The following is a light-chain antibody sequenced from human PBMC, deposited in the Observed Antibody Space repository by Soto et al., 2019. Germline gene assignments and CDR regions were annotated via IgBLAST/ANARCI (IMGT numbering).Light chain of an antibody. V-gene: IGKV4-1*01. J-gene: IGKJ2*01. CDR2: WAS. CDR1: QSVLYSSNNKNY. CDR3: QQYYSTPT. Sequence: DIVMTQSPDSLAVSLGERATINCKSSQSVLYSSNNKNYLAWYQQKPAKPPKLLIYWASTRESGVRDRFSGSGSGTDFSLTVSSLQAEDVAVYYCQQYYSTPTFGQGTKLEIK.